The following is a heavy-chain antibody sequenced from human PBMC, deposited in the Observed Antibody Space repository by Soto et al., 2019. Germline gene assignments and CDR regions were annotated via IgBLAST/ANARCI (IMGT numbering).Heavy chain of an antibody. Sequence: QLHLQESGPGLVKPSETLSLTCTVSGDSISSGNYYWGWILQPPGRGLEWIGSIYYSGSTYYNASLKSRVTLSVDTSKNQFSLKLSSVTAADTAVYYCARRGDYYGSGSYYTLFDFWGQGTLVTVSS. CDR3: ARRGDYYGSGSYYTLFDF. CDR1: GDSISSGNYY. V-gene: IGHV4-39*01. J-gene: IGHJ4*02. D-gene: IGHD3-10*01. CDR2: IYYSGST.